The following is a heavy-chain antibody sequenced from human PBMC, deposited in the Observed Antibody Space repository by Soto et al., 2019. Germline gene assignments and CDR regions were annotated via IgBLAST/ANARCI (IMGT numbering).Heavy chain of an antibody. CDR2: TRNTANRYTT. J-gene: IGHJ4*02. CDR3: ALTWKHRGYDY. CDR1: GFTFTDQY. V-gene: IGHV3-72*01. D-gene: IGHD5-18*01. Sequence: EVQLVESGGGLVQPGGSLRLSCAASGFTFTDQYMDWVRQTPGKGLEWVGRTRNTANRYTTEYAASVKDRFTISRDYSKNSLYLQMNSLKTDDTAVYYCALTWKHRGYDYWGQGTLVTVSS.